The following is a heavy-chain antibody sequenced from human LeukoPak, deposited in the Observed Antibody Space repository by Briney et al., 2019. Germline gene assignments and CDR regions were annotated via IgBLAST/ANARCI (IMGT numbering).Heavy chain of an antibody. D-gene: IGHD1-26*01. CDR1: GDSLSSTSAT. CDR2: TYYRSKWYD. CDR3: ARVTASYPPDY. J-gene: IGHJ4*02. V-gene: IGHV6-1*01. Sequence: PSQTLSLTCAISGDSLSSTSATWNWLRQSPSRGLEWLGRTYYRSKWYDDYAVSVRSRITINPDTSKNQFSLQLNSVTPEDTAVYYCARVTASYPPDYWGQGTLVTVSS.